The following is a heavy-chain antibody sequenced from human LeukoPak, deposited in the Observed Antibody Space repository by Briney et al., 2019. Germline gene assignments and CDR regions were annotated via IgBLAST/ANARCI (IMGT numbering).Heavy chain of an antibody. D-gene: IGHD6-19*01. V-gene: IGHV4-39*01. Sequence: NSSETLSLTCTVSGGSISSYYWGWIRQPPGKGLEWIGSIYYSGSTYYNPSLKSRVTISVDTSKNQFSLKLSSVTAADAAVYYCARQGLAVAGTNFDYWGQGTLVTVSS. CDR3: ARQGLAVAGTNFDY. J-gene: IGHJ4*02. CDR1: GGSISSYY. CDR2: IYYSGST.